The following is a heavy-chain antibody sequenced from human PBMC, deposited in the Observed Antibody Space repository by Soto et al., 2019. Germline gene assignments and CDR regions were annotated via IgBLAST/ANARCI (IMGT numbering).Heavy chain of an antibody. V-gene: IGHV3-7*05. J-gene: IGHJ4*02. Sequence: EVQLVESGGGLVQPGGSLRLSCAVSGFSFSSYWMTWVRQAPGKGLEWVANINPEGSETHYVDSVKGRFTISRDNAKNSLHLQMNSLRADDTAVYYCSTVTTSSVFDYWGQGTLVTFSS. CDR2: INPEGSET. D-gene: IGHD4-17*01. CDR3: STVTTSSVFDY. CDR1: GFSFSSYW.